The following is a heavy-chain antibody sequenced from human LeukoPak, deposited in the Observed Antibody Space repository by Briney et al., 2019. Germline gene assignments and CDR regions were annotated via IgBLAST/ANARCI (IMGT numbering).Heavy chain of an antibody. D-gene: IGHD3-10*01. J-gene: IGHJ4*02. CDR3: AAWPGVWYGEDS. CDR1: GFTFSSYA. CDR2: ISFDGTHI. V-gene: IGHV3-30*14. Sequence: GGSLRLSCAASGFTFSSYAMHWVRQAPGKGLEWVAVISFDGTHIYYADSVKGRFTISRDPSKNTVYLQMNSLRVEDTAIYYCAAWPGVWYGEDSWGQGTLVTVSS.